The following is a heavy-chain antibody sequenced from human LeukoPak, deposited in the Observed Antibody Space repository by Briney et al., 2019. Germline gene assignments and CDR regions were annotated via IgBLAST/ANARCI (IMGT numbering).Heavy chain of an antibody. CDR3: ARGASFATTSTEYFQH. CDR2: ISSSSSYI. V-gene: IGHV3-21*01. CDR1: GFTFSSYS. J-gene: IGHJ1*01. D-gene: IGHD1-1*01. Sequence: GGSLRLSCAASGFTFSSYSMNWVRQAPGKGLEWVSSISSSSSYIYYADSVKGRFTISRDNAKNSLYLQMNSLRAEDTAVYYCARGASFATTSTEYFQHWGQGTLVTVSS.